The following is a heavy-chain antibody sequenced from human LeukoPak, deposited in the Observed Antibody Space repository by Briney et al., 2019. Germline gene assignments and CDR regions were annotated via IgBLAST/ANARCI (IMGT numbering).Heavy chain of an antibody. CDR3: AKMRWFGGSYYYYGMDV. CDR1: GFTFSSYA. J-gene: IGHJ6*02. CDR2: ISGSGGST. Sequence: GGSLRLSCAASGFTFSSYAMSWVRQAPGKGLEWVSAISGSGGSTYYADSVKGRFTISRDNSKNTLYLQMNGLRAEDTAVYYCAKMRWFGGSYYYYGMDVWGQGTTVTVSS. V-gene: IGHV3-23*01. D-gene: IGHD3-10*01.